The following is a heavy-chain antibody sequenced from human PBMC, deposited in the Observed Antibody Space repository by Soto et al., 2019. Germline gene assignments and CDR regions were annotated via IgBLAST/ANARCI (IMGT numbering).Heavy chain of an antibody. CDR1: GFAFSGSA. CDR3: TRLGYSSSSGDY. V-gene: IGHV3-73*01. J-gene: IGHJ4*02. D-gene: IGHD6-6*01. CDR2: IRSKANSYAT. Sequence: LSLSFAASGFAFSGSAVHLVRQASGKGLEWVGRIRSKANSYATAYAASVKGRFTISRDDSKNTAYLQMNSLKTEDTAVYYCTRLGYSSSSGDYWGQGTLVTVSS.